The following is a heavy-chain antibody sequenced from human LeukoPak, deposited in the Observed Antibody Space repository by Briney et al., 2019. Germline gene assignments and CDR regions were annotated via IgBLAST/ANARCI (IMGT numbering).Heavy chain of an antibody. CDR2: MKNDGSEK. V-gene: IGHV3-7*01. J-gene: IGHJ4*02. CDR1: GFPFSTCW. Sequence: GGSLRLSCAASGFPFSTCWITWVRQAPGKGLEWVANMKNDGSEKYYVDSVKGRFTISRDNAENSLFLQMNSLRVEDTAIYYCTRDSGLTGYDLLDYWGQGTLVTVSS. CDR3: TRDSGLTGYDLLDY. D-gene: IGHD5-12*01.